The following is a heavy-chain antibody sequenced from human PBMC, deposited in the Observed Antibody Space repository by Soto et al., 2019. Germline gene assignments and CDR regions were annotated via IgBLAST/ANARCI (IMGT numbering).Heavy chain of an antibody. D-gene: IGHD2-2*01. CDR3: ARSVGRDQLLHAFDI. J-gene: IGHJ3*02. CDR1: GGSISSGGYY. Sequence: SETLSLTCTVSGGSISSGGYYWSWIRQHPGKGLEWIGYIYYSGSTYYNPSLKSRVTISVDTSRNQFSLKLSSVTAADTAVYYCARSVGRDQLLHAFDIWGQGTMVT. CDR2: IYYSGST. V-gene: IGHV4-31*03.